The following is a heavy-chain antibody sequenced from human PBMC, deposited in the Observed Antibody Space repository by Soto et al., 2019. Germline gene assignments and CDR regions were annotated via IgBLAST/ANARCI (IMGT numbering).Heavy chain of an antibody. CDR1: GFNFSDYY. CDR2: NRNKTKSYNP. V-gene: IGHV3-72*01. D-gene: IGHD1-26*01. J-gene: IGHJ4*02. CDR3: ARDTGGSYDF. Sequence: GGSLRLSCAASGFNFSDYYMDWVRQVPGKGLEWVGRNRNKTKSYNPEQAQSVKSKIIISRHDLEDSMYLQMNSLKTEDTAVYYCARDTGGSYDFWGQGALVTVSS.